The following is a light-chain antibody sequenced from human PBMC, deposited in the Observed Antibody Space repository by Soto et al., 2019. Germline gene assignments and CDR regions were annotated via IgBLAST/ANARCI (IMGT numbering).Light chain of an antibody. V-gene: IGKV3-20*01. CDR1: QSVSSSY. Sequence: EIVLTQSPGTLSLSPGERATLSCRASQSVSSSYLAWYQQKPGQAPRLLIYGASSRATGIPDRFSGSGSGTDLTLTISRLELEDFAVYYCQQYGSSRAFGQGTKLEIK. J-gene: IGKJ2*01. CDR3: QQYGSSRA. CDR2: GAS.